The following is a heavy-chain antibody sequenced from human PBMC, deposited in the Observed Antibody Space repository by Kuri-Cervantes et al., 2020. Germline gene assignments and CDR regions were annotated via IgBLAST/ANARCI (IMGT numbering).Heavy chain of an antibody. CDR2: TSYNGGNK. D-gene: IGHD2-15*01. CDR1: GFTFSYYA. Sequence: GESLKISCAASGFTFSYYAMHWVRQAPGKGLEWVAVTSYNGGNKYYADSVKGRFAISRDNSKNTLYLQMNSLKSEDTAVYYCARVGYCSGGSCYSWVDYYYYYMDVWGKGTTVTVSS. V-gene: IGHV3-30*09. CDR3: ARVGYCSGGSCYSWVDYYYYYMDV. J-gene: IGHJ6*03.